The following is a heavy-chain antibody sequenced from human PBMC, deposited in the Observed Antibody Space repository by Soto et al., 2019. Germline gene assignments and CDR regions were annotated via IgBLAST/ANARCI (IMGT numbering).Heavy chain of an antibody. CDR2: ISSSSSYI. V-gene: IGHV3-21*01. J-gene: IGHJ6*02. D-gene: IGHD6-13*01. Sequence: PGGSLRLSCAASGFTFSSYSMNWARQAPGKGLEWVSSISSSSSYIYYADSVKGRFTISRDNAKNSLYLQMNSLRAEDTAVYYCARVIAAAGTGYYYYGMDVWGQGTTVTVSS. CDR3: ARVIAAAGTGYYYYGMDV. CDR1: GFTFSSYS.